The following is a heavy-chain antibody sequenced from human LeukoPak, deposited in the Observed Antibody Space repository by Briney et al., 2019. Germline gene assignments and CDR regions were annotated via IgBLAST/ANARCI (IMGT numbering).Heavy chain of an antibody. D-gene: IGHD3-10*01. CDR1: GYTFTSYG. J-gene: IGHJ3*02. V-gene: IGHV1-18*01. CDR3: ARNYYYGSGSPRAFDI. Sequence: ASVKVSCKASGYTFTSYGISWVRQAPGQGLEWMGWISAYNGNTNYAQKLQGRVTMTTDTSTSTAYMELRSLRSDDTAVYCCARNYYYGSGSPRAFDIWGQGTMVTVSS. CDR2: ISAYNGNT.